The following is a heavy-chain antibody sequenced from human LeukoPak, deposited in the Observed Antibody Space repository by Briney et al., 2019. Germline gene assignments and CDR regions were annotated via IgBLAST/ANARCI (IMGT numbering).Heavy chain of an antibody. Sequence: PSETLSLTCAVYGGSFSGYYWSWIRQPPGRGLEWIGEINHSGSTNYNPSLKSRVTISVDESKNQFSLKLSSVTAADTVVYYCARREDGYKNPFDYWGQGTLVTVSS. J-gene: IGHJ4*02. CDR1: GGSFSGYY. CDR2: INHSGST. CDR3: ARREDGYKNPFDY. V-gene: IGHV4-34*01. D-gene: IGHD5-24*01.